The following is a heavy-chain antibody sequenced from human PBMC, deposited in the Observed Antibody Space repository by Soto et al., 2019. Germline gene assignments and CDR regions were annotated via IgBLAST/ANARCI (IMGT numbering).Heavy chain of an antibody. CDR2: INPSGGST. V-gene: IGHV1-46*01. D-gene: IGHD3-22*01. J-gene: IGHJ6*02. Sequence: GASVKVSCKASGYTFTSYYMHWVRQAPGQGLEWMGIINPSGGSTSYAQKFQGRVTMTRDTSTSTVYMELSSLRSEDTAVYYCARDGPRYDSSGYYLDGMDVWGQGTTVTVSS. CDR3: ARDGPRYDSSGYYLDGMDV. CDR1: GYTFTSYY.